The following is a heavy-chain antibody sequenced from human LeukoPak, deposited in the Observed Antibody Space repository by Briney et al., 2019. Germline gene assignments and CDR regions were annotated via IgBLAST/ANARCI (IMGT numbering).Heavy chain of an antibody. V-gene: IGHV4-59*01. CDR2: IYYSGST. J-gene: IGHJ3*02. D-gene: IGHD3-22*01. Sequence: PSETLSLTCTVSGGSISSYYWSWIRQPPGKGLEWIGYIYYSGSTNYNPSLKSRVTISVDTSKNQFSLELSSVTAADTAVYYCARDGPYYYDSSGYGAFDIWGQGTMVTVSS. CDR3: ARDGPYYYDSSGYGAFDI. CDR1: GGSISSYY.